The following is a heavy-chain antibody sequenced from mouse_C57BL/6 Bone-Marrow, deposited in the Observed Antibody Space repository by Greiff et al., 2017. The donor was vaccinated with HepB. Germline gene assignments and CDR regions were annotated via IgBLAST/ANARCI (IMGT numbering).Heavy chain of an antibody. CDR2: IWSGGST. V-gene: IGHV2-2*01. CDR1: GFSLTSYG. D-gene: IGHD2-4*01. Sequence: QVQLKESGPGLVQPSQSLSITCTVSGFSLTSYGVHWVRQSPGKGLEWLGVIWSGGSTDYNAAFISRLSISKDNSKSQVFFKMNSLQADDTAIYYCARNLYYDYDGAWFAYWGQGTLVTVSA. CDR3: ARNLYYDYDGAWFAY. J-gene: IGHJ3*01.